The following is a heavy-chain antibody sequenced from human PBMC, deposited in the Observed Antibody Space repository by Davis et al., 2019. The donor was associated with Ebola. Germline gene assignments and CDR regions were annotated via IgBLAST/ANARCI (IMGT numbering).Heavy chain of an antibody. D-gene: IGHD2-15*01. CDR1: GFTVSSNY. V-gene: IGHV3-53*01. CDR2: IYSGGST. J-gene: IGHJ4*02. CDR3: ARGGDIVAFDY. Sequence: PGGSLRLSCAASGFTVSSNYMSWVRQAPGRGLEWVSVIYSGGSTYYADSVKGRFTISRDNSKNTLYLQMNSLRAEDTAVYYCARGGDIVAFDYWGQGTLVTVSS.